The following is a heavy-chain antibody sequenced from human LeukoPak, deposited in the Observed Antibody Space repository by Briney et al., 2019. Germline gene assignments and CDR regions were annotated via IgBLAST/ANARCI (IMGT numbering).Heavy chain of an antibody. J-gene: IGHJ4*02. CDR2: IVVGSGNT. V-gene: IGHV1-58*02. Sequence: ASVKVSCKASGFTFTTSAMQWVRQARGQRLEWIGWIVVGSGNTNYAQKFQERVTITRGMSTSTAYMELSSLRSEDTAVYYCAAAYRYFYDRGGYFDYWGQATLVTVSS. CDR1: GFTFTTSA. D-gene: IGHD3-22*01. CDR3: AAAYRYFYDRGGYFDY.